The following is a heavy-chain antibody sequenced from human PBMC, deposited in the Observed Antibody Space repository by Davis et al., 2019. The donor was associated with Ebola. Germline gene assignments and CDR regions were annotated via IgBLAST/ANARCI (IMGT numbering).Heavy chain of an antibody. D-gene: IGHD5-24*01. CDR2: ISSDSDYI. CDR1: GFTFSTYS. Sequence: GESLKISCAASGFTFSTYSMSWVRQAPGKGLEWVSSISSDSDYIYYADSVKGRFTISRDISKNTVYLQMNSLRAEDTAVYYCARGDGYNFWDHWGQGILVTVSS. V-gene: IGHV3-21*04. J-gene: IGHJ4*02. CDR3: ARGDGYNFWDH.